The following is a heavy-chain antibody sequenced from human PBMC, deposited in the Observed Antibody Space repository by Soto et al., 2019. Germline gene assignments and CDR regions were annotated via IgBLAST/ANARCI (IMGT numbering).Heavy chain of an antibody. J-gene: IGHJ4*02. V-gene: IGHV3-64*01. Sequence: EVQLVESGGGLVQPGGSLRLSCAASGYTFSTYAMHWVRQAPGKGLEYVSVINSNGGSTFYANSVKGRFTISRDNSKNTLYLQMGSLRVEDTGVYYRARAPGYSGYDALDYWGQGTLVTVSS. CDR1: GYTFSTYA. CDR3: ARAPGYSGYDALDY. CDR2: INSNGGST. D-gene: IGHD5-12*01.